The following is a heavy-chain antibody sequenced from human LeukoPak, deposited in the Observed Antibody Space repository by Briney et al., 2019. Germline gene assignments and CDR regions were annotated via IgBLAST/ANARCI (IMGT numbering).Heavy chain of an antibody. V-gene: IGHV3-23*01. Sequence: GGSLRLSCITSGFTLTGHAMSWVRQTPGKGLEWVSIISGGGDDPRYADSVKGRFTISRDNAKNSLYLQMNSLRAEDAAVYYCARGLSRTVQLEPADYWGQGTLVTVSS. CDR1: GFTLTGHA. CDR3: ARGLSRTVQLEPADY. D-gene: IGHD1-1*01. CDR2: ISGGGDDP. J-gene: IGHJ4*02.